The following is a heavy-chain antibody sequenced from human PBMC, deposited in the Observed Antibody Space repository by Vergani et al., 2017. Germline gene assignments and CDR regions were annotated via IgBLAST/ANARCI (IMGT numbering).Heavy chain of an antibody. CDR2: ISYDGSNK. V-gene: IGHV3-30-3*01. J-gene: IGHJ4*02. Sequence: QVQLVESGGGVVQPGRSLRLSCAASGFTFSSYAMHWVRQAPGKGLEWVAVISYDGSNKYYADSVKGRFTISRDNSKNTLYLQMNSLRAEDTAVYYCARAGGLYSSGGYEGFDYWGQGTLVTVSS. CDR1: GFTFSSYA. D-gene: IGHD6-19*01. CDR3: ARAGGLYSSGGYEGFDY.